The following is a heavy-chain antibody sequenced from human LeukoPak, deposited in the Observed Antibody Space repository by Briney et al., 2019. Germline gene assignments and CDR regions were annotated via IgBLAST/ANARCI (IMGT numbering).Heavy chain of an antibody. CDR1: GASFSSSTYY. CDR2: IYYSGST. J-gene: IGHJ4*02. D-gene: IGHD6-13*01. Sequence: SETLSLTCTVSGASFSSSTYYWDWIRQPPGKGLEWIGSIYYSGSTYYNPSLKSRVTMSVDTSKNQFSLKLSSVTAADTAVYYCARHAGGISATGTRPFDYWGQGTLVTVSS. V-gene: IGHV4-39*01. CDR3: ARHAGGISATGTRPFDY.